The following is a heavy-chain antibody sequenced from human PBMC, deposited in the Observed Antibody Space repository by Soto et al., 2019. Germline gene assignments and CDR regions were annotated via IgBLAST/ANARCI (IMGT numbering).Heavy chain of an antibody. J-gene: IGHJ4*02. CDR3: ARGDGDRYDGNGYLGRH. CDR2: IKSDGSGT. V-gene: IGHV3-74*01. Sequence: EVQLVESGGGLVQPGESLTLSCAASGFTFSSYWMHWVRQAPGKGLVRVSRIKSDGSGTYYADFVKGRLTISRDNAKNTRYLQMNSLRVEDTAVYFCARGDGDRYDGNGYLGRHWGQGTLVTVSS. D-gene: IGHD3-22*01. CDR1: GFTFSSYW.